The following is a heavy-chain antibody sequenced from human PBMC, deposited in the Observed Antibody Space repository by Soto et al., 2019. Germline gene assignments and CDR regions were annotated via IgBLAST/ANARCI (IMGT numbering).Heavy chain of an antibody. D-gene: IGHD6-13*01. J-gene: IGHJ5*02. CDR2: ISGSGGST. V-gene: IGHV3-23*01. CDR3: AKLQQQLVHFNWFGP. CDR1: GFTFSSYA. Sequence: HPGGSLRLSCAASGFTFSSYAMSWVRQAPGKGLEWVSAISGSGGSTYYADSVKGRFTISRDNSKNTLYLQMNGLRAEDTAVYYCAKLQQQLVHFNWFGPWGQGTLVTVSS.